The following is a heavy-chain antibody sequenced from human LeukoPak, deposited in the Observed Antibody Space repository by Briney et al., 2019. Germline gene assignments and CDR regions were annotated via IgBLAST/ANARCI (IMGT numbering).Heavy chain of an antibody. J-gene: IGHJ4*02. V-gene: IGHV4-38-2*01. Sequence: KPSETLSLTCVVSGYSISSGYYWGWIRQPPGKGLEWIGSIYHSGSTYYNPSLKSRVTISVDTSKNQFSLKLSSVTAADTAVYYCARIIVVVVAAKNPAGYFDYWGQGTLVTVSS. CDR3: ARIIVVVVAAKNPAGYFDY. D-gene: IGHD2-15*01. CDR1: GYSISSGYY. CDR2: IYHSGST.